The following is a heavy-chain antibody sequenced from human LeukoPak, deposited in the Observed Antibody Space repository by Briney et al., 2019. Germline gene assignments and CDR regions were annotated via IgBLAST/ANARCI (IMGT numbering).Heavy chain of an antibody. CDR3: ARDPSDILTGYYPYYFDY. V-gene: IGHV1-18*01. J-gene: IGHJ4*02. CDR1: GYTFTSYG. CDR2: ISAYNGNT. D-gene: IGHD3-9*01. Sequence: VASVKVSCKASGYTFTSYGISWVRQAPGQGLEWMGWISAYNGNTNYAQKLQGRVTMTTDTSTSTAYMELSRLRSDDTAVYYCARDPSDILTGYYPYYFDYWGQGTLVTVSS.